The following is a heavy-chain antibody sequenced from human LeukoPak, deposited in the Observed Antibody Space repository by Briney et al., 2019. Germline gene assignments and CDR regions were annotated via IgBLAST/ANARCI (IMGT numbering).Heavy chain of an antibody. D-gene: IGHD2-2*01. J-gene: IGHJ4*02. Sequence: PSETLSLTCTVSGGSISSSSYYWGWIRQPPGKGLEWIGSIYYSGSTYYNPSLKSRVTISVDTSKNQFSLKLSPVTAADTAVYYCARQDIVVVPAAIGFDYWGQGTLVTVSS. CDR3: ARQDIVVVPAAIGFDY. CDR2: IYYSGST. CDR1: GGSISSSSYY. V-gene: IGHV4-39*01.